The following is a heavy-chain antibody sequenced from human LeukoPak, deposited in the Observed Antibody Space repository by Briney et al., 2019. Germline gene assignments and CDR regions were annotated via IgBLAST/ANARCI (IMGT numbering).Heavy chain of an antibody. CDR1: GFTFGNYA. V-gene: IGHV3-23*01. CDR2: ITDSGDTT. CDR3: ARGGWPFDF. Sequence: GGSLRLSCAASGFTFGNYAMGWVRQAPGKGLEWVSAITDSGDTTHYSDSVKGRFTISRDNSKNTLFLQMNSLTAEHTAVYYCARGGWPFDFWGQGTLVTVSS. J-gene: IGHJ4*02. D-gene: IGHD6-19*01.